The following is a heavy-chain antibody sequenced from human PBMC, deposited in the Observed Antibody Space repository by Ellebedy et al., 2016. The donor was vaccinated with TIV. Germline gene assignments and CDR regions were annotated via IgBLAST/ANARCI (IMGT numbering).Heavy chain of an antibody. CDR3: ARSDGSGSYYNR. V-gene: IGHV4-34*01. J-gene: IGHJ5*02. CDR1: GGSISSYY. Sequence: SETLSLTXTVSGGSISSYYWSWIRQPPGKGLEWIGEINHSGSTNYNPSLKSRVTISVDTSKNQFSLKLSSVTAADTAVYYCARSDGSGSYYNRWGQGTLVTVSS. D-gene: IGHD3-10*01. CDR2: INHSGST.